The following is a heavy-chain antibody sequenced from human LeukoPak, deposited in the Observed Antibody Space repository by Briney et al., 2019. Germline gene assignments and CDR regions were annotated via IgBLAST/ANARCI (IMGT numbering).Heavy chain of an antibody. D-gene: IGHD6-13*01. CDR2: IRSKAYGGTT. J-gene: IGHJ6*03. Sequence: GGSLRLSCTASGFTFGDYAMSWVRQAPGKGLEWVGFIRSKAYGGTTEYAASVKGRFTISRDDSKSIAYLQMNSLKTEDTAVYYCTRDPLAAGTLDYYYMDVWGKGTTVTISS. V-gene: IGHV3-49*04. CDR3: TRDPLAAGTLDYYYMDV. CDR1: GFTFGDYA.